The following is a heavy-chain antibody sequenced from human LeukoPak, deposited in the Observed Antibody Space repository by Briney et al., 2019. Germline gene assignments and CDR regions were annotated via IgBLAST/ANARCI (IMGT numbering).Heavy chain of an antibody. D-gene: IGHD6-19*01. CDR1: GYTFTSYA. CDR3: ARVPPKYSSGWYGTHPFDY. CDR2: SNAGNGNT. V-gene: IGHV1-3*01. J-gene: IGHJ4*02. Sequence: ASVKVSCKASGYTFTSYAMHWVRQAPGQRLEWMGWSNAGNGNTKYSQEFQGRVTITRDTSASTAYMELSSLRSEDTAVYYCARVPPKYSSGWYGTHPFDYWGQGTLVTVSS.